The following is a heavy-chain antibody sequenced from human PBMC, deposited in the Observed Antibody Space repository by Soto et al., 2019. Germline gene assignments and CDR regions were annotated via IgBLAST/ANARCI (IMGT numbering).Heavy chain of an antibody. D-gene: IGHD3-22*01. J-gene: IGHJ4*02. CDR3: AGVDYVCSCYYQGSFDY. CDR1: GYTFTDYG. Sequence: QVQIVQSGAEVKKPGASVKLSCKTSGYTFTDYGLHWVRQAPGQGLEWMGWINTANGETKFPRKFQGRITITRDTSASTDYMELSSLRSEDTAVYYCAGVDYVCSCYYQGSFDYLGQGTLVTVFS. CDR2: INTANGET. V-gene: IGHV1-3*04.